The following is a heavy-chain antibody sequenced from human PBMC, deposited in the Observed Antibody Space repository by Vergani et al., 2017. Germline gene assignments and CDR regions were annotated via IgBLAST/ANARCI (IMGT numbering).Heavy chain of an antibody. Sequence: EVQLVESGGGLVKPGGSLRLSCAASGFTFSSYSMNWVRQAPGKGLEWVSSISSSSSYIYYADSVKGRFTISRDNAKNSLYLQMNSLRAEDTAVYYCARDLEGQQLTSPILWYYGMDVWGQGNTVTVSS. J-gene: IGHJ6*02. CDR2: ISSSSSYI. V-gene: IGHV3-21*01. CDR3: ARDLEGQQLTSPILWYYGMDV. CDR1: GFTFSSYS. D-gene: IGHD6-13*01.